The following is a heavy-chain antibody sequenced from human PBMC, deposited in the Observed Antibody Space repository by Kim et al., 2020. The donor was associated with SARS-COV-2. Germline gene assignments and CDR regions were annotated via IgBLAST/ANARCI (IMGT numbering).Heavy chain of an antibody. CDR1: GYTFISYG. CDR2: ISAYNGNT. J-gene: IGHJ6*02. D-gene: IGHD3-9*01. V-gene: IGHV1-18*01. Sequence: ASVKVSCKASGYTFISYGISWVRQAPGQGLEWMGWISAYNGNTNYAQKFQGRVSMTTDTSTTTAYMELTSLRSDDTAVYYCARDRKIYDILTAYPTLFYYGMDVWGQGTTVTVSS. CDR3: ARDRKIYDILTAYPTLFYYGMDV.